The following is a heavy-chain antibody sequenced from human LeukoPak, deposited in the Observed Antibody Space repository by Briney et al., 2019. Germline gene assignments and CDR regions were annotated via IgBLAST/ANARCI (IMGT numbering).Heavy chain of an antibody. CDR2: ISYDGSNK. V-gene: IGHV3-30-3*01. Sequence: GRSLRLSCAASGFTFSSYAMHWVRQAPGKGLEWVAVISYDGSNKYYADSVKGRFTISRDNSKNTLYLQMNSLRAEDTAVYYCARDRGNRYSYGHYYCYGMDVWGQGTTVTVSS. CDR3: ARDRGNRYSYGHYYCYGMDV. CDR1: GFTFSSYA. D-gene: IGHD5-18*01. J-gene: IGHJ6*02.